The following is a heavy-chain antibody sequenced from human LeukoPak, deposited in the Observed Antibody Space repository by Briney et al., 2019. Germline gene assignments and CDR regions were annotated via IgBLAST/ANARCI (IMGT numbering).Heavy chain of an antibody. V-gene: IGHV3-48*03. CDR1: GFTFSSYE. Sequence: GGSLRLSCAASGFTFSSYEMNWVRQAPGKGLEWVSYVSSSGSTIYYADSVKGRFTISRDNAKNSLYLQMNSLRAEDTAVYYCARRRYSGSSQHFDYWGQGTLVTVSS. CDR2: VSSSGSTI. D-gene: IGHD1-26*01. CDR3: ARRRYSGSSQHFDY. J-gene: IGHJ4*02.